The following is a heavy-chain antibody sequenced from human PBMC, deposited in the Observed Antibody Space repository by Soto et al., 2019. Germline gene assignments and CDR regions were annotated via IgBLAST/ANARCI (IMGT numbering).Heavy chain of an antibody. Sequence: PSETLSLTCAVYGGSFSGYYWSWIRQPPGKGLEWIGEINHSGSTNYNPSPKSRVTISVDTSKNQFSLKLSSVTAADTAVYYCASLPCTNGVCYYYYGMDVWGQGTTVTVSS. CDR1: GGSFSGYY. J-gene: IGHJ6*02. V-gene: IGHV4-34*01. CDR3: ASLPCTNGVCYYYYGMDV. D-gene: IGHD2-8*01. CDR2: INHSGST.